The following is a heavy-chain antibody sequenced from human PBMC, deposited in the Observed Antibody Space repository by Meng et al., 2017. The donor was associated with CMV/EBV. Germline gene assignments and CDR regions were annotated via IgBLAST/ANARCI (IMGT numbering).Heavy chain of an antibody. D-gene: IGHD3-10*01. CDR2: ISAYNGNT. J-gene: IGHJ2*01. CDR3: ARDPLFGGGGRFDL. CDR1: GYPLTSYG. Sequence: VRRGQSGPEVKKPWASVKVSGKASGYPLTSYGISWVRQAPGQGLEWMGWISAYNGNTNYAQKLQGRVTMTTDTSTSTAYMELRSLRSDDTAVYYCARDPLFGGGGRFDLWGRGTLVTVSS. V-gene: IGHV1-18*01.